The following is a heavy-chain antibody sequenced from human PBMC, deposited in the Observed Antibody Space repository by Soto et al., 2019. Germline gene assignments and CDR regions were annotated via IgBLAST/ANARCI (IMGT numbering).Heavy chain of an antibody. V-gene: IGHV3-23*01. Sequence: EGSLRLSCAASGFSFTTYVMHWVRQAPGKGLEWVSAITGTGGNTYYVESVKGRFTVSRDNSKNMLYLQVNSLRAEDTAVYYCARNRGYYYGLDVWGQGTTVTGSS. CDR3: ARNRGYYYGLDV. J-gene: IGHJ6*02. CDR1: GFSFTTYV. CDR2: ITGTGGNT.